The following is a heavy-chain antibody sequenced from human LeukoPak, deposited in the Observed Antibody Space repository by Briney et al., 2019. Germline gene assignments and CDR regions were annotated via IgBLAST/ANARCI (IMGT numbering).Heavy chain of an antibody. D-gene: IGHD3-16*01. V-gene: IGHV3-23*01. J-gene: IGHJ4*02. Sequence: QAGGSLRLSCAASGFTFSSYAMSWVRQAPGKGLEWVSAISGSGGSTYYADSVKGRFTISRDNSKNTLYLQMNSLRAEDTAVYYCAKSRGKDDYFDYWGQGTLVTVSS. CDR3: AKSRGKDDYFDY. CDR2: ISGSGGST. CDR1: GFTFSSYA.